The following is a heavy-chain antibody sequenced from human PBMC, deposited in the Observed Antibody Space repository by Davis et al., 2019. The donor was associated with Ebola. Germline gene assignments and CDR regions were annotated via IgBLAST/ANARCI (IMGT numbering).Heavy chain of an antibody. J-gene: IGHJ5*02. D-gene: IGHD5-12*01. CDR1: GGSFSGYY. CDR3: ARVIGATRARFDP. V-gene: IGHV4-34*01. CDR2: INQSGST. Sequence: PSETLSLTCAVYGGSFSGYYWNWIRQPPGTGLEWIGEINQSGSTNYNPSLKSRVTISVDTSKNQFSLKVRPVTAADTAVYYCARVIGATRARFDPWGQGTPVTVSS.